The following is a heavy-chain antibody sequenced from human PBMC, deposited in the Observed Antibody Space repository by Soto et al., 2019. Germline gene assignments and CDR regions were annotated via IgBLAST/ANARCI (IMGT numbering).Heavy chain of an antibody. V-gene: IGHV1-69*01. CDR2: IIPIFGTA. CDR1: GGTFSSYA. CDR3: ARAHAAYYYGSGSYFSPVEN. Sequence: QVQLVQSGAEVKKPGSSVKVSCKASGGTFSSYAISWVRQAPGQGLEWMGGIIPIFGTANYAQKFQGRVPITADESTSTDYMELSSLRSEDTAVYYCARAHAAYYYGSGSYFSPVENWGQGTLVTVSS. D-gene: IGHD3-10*01. J-gene: IGHJ4*02.